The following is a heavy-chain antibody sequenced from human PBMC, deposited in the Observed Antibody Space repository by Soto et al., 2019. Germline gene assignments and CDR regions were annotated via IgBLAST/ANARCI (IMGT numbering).Heavy chain of an antibody. CDR3: ARGPSFDY. V-gene: IGHV4-38-2*01. CDR2: IYHSGST. J-gene: IGHJ4*02. CDR1: GYSISSGYY. Sequence: SETLSLTCAVSGYSISSGYYWGWIRQPPGRGLEWIGSIYHSGSTYYNPSLKSRVTISVDTSKNQFSLKLSSVTAADTAVYYCARGPSFDYWGQGTLVTVSS.